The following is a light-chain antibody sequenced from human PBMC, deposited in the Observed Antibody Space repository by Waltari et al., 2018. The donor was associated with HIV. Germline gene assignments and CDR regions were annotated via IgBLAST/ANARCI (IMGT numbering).Light chain of an antibody. CDR1: SSDVGGYNL. CDR2: DVT. J-gene: IGLJ2*01. V-gene: IGLV2-8*01. Sequence: QSALTQPPSASGSPGQSVTISCTGSSSDVGGYNLVSWYQHHPGKAPKLIIDDVTKRPSGVPDRFFGSKSANTASLTVSGLQAEDEADYYCNSYAGSDNVLFGGGTKLTVL. CDR3: NSYAGSDNVL.